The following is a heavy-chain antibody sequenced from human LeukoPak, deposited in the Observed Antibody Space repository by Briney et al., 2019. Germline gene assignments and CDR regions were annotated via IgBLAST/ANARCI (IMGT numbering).Heavy chain of an antibody. D-gene: IGHD1-26*01. Sequence: ASVKVSCKASGGTFSSYAISWVRQAPGQGLEWMGWISAYNGNTNYAQKLQGRVTMTTDTSTSTAYIELRSLRSDDTAVYYCAREAYSGSYPYYFYMDVWGKGTTVTVSS. CDR2: ISAYNGNT. J-gene: IGHJ6*03. CDR3: AREAYSGSYPYYFYMDV. CDR1: GGTFSSYA. V-gene: IGHV1-18*01.